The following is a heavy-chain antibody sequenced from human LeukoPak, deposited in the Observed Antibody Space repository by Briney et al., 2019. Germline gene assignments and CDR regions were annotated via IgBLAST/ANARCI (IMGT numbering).Heavy chain of an antibody. CDR2: ISYDGSNK. V-gene: IGHV3-30*04. J-gene: IGHJ6*04. D-gene: IGHD3-16*01. Sequence: GGSLRLSCAASGFTFSSYAMHWVRQAPGKGLEWVAVISYDGSNKYYADSVKGRFTISRDNSKNTLYLQMNSLRAEDTAVYYCARHSSQGDYGMDVWGKGTTVTVSS. CDR3: ARHSSQGDYGMDV. CDR1: GFTFSSYA.